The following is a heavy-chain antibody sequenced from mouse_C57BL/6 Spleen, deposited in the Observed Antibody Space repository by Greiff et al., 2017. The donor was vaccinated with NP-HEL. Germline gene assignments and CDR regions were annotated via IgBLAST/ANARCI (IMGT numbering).Heavy chain of an antibody. CDR2: ISSGGDYM. D-gene: IGHD1-1*01. CDR3: TRRGITYYFDY. Sequence: EVKLMESGEGLVKPGGSLKLSCAASGFTFSSYAMSWVRQTPEKRLEWVAYISSGGDYMYYADTVKGRFTISRDNARNTLYLQMSSVKSEDTAMYYCTRRGITYYFDYWGKGTTLTVSS. V-gene: IGHV5-9-1*02. CDR1: GFTFSSYA. J-gene: IGHJ2*01.